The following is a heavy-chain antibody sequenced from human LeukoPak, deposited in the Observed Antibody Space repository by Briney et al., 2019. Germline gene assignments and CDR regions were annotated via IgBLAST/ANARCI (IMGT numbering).Heavy chain of an antibody. Sequence: GGSLRLSCAASGFTFSSYAMHWVRQAPGKGLEWVAVISYDGSNKYYADSVKGRFTISRDNSKNTLYLQMNSLRAEDTAVYYCAKGGHDYHYYYYMDIWGKGTTVTVSS. J-gene: IGHJ6*03. V-gene: IGHV3-30*04. CDR3: AKGGHDYHYYYYMDI. CDR2: ISYDGSNK. CDR1: GFTFSSYA.